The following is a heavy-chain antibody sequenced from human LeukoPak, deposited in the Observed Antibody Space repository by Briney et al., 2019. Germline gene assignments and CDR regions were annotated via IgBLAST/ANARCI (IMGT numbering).Heavy chain of an antibody. V-gene: IGHV5-51*01. Sequence: GESLKTSCRGSGYSFSFYWIAWVRQMPGKGLQWMGIIYPDDSDTRYSPSFQGQVTISADKSISTAYLQWSSLKASDTAMYYCARPLTTSYDAFDIWGQGTMVTVSS. CDR3: ARPLTTSYDAFDI. CDR2: IYPDDSDT. D-gene: IGHD2/OR15-2a*01. CDR1: GYSFSFYW. J-gene: IGHJ3*02.